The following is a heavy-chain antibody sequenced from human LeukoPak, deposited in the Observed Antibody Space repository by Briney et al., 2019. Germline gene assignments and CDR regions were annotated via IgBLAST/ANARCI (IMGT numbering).Heavy chain of an antibody. CDR3: ARGVAGVYFYYYMDV. D-gene: IGHD1-14*01. CDR2: INSNNGDT. J-gene: IGHJ6*03. V-gene: IGHV1-2*02. Sequence: GASVTVSCTATGYTFTGYYMQWVRQAPGQGVEGMGWINSNNGDTNYAQKFQGRVTMTRDTSISTAYMELSGLRSDDTAVYYCARGVAGVYFYYYMDVWGKGTTVTISS. CDR1: GYTFTGYY.